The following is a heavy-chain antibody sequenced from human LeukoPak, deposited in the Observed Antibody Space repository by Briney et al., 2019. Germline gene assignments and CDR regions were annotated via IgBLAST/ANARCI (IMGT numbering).Heavy chain of an antibody. CDR1: GFTFSSYL. Sequence: GRSLRLSCAASGFTFSSYLMHWVRQAPGKGLEWVAVISYDGSDKYYADSVKGRFTISRDNSEKTLYLQMNSLRAEDTAVYYCARGDDTSGYFYCYFDYWGQGTLVTVSS. J-gene: IGHJ4*02. V-gene: IGHV3-30-3*01. CDR3: ARGDDTSGYFYCYFDY. CDR2: ISYDGSDK. D-gene: IGHD3-22*01.